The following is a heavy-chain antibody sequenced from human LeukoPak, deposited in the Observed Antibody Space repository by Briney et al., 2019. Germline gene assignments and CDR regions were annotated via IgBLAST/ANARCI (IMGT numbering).Heavy chain of an antibody. J-gene: IGHJ4*02. CDR2: IKQDGREK. D-gene: IGHD2-2*02. CDR1: GFTFSSYW. CDR3: ARGPAYCSSTSCYTPPNY. Sequence: GGSLRLSCAASGFTFSSYWMSWVRQAPGKGLEWVANIKQDGREKYYVDSVKGRFTISRDNAKNSLYLQMNSLRAEDTAVYYCARGPAYCSSTSCYTPPNYWGQGTQVTVSS. V-gene: IGHV3-7*01.